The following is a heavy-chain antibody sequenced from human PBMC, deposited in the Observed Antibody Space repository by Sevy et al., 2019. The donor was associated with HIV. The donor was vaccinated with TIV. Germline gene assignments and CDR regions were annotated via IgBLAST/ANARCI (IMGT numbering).Heavy chain of an antibody. Sequence: GGSLRLSCAASGFTFSTYGMHWVRQAPGKELEWVAFIRFDGTIQYYTDSVKGRLTISRDNSKNTLYLQMNSLRAEDTAVYYSARDSRYCSSTSCRYYYYYGMDVWGQGTTVTVSS. CDR1: GFTFSTYG. CDR2: IRFDGTIQ. V-gene: IGHV3-30*02. CDR3: ARDSRYCSSTSCRYYYYYGMDV. D-gene: IGHD2-2*01. J-gene: IGHJ6*02.